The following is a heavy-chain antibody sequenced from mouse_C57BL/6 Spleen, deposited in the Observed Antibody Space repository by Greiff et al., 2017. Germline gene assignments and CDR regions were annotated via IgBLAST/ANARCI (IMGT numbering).Heavy chain of an antibody. D-gene: IGHD1-1*01. CDR2: ISSGSSTI. V-gene: IGHV5-17*01. CDR1: GFTFSDYG. J-gene: IGHJ3*01. CDR3: AITTVVAAWFAY. Sequence: EVKVEESGGGLVKPGGSLKLSCAASGFTFSDYGMHWVRQAPEKGLEWVAYISSGSSTIYYADTVKGRFTISRDNAKNTLFLQMTSLRSEDTAMYYCAITTVVAAWFAYWGQGTLVTVSA.